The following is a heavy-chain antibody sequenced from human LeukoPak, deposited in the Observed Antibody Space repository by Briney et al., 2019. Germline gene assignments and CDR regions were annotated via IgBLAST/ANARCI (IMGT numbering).Heavy chain of an antibody. CDR3: ARENGYGFDY. CDR2: ISPNSGAT. CDR1: GYTFTGYY. D-gene: IGHD5-12*01. J-gene: IGHJ4*02. Sequence: ASVKVSCKASGYTFTGYYIHWVRQTPGQGLEWMGWISPNSGATNYAQKFQGRVTMTRDTSISTAYRELCRLRSDDTAVYYCARENGYGFDYWGQGTLVTVSS. V-gene: IGHV1-2*02.